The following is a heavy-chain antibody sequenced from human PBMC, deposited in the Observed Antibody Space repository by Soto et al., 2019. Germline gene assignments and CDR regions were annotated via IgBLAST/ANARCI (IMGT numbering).Heavy chain of an antibody. Sequence: QITLKESGPTLVKPTQTLTLTCTFSGFSLTSSGVGVGWIRQPPGKALEWLALIYWDDDKMYSPSLKTSLTITKETSKNQVALAMTNMDPVDTATYYCAHSSLDGYVQIACLDYWGQGALVTVSS. CDR2: IYWDDDK. CDR1: GFSLTSSGVG. J-gene: IGHJ4*02. CDR3: AHSSLDGYVQIACLDY. V-gene: IGHV2-5*02. D-gene: IGHD5-12*01.